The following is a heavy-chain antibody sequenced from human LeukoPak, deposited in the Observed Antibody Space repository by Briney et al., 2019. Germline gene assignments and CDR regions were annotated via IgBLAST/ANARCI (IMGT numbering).Heavy chain of an antibody. CDR1: GFTFSSYW. D-gene: IGHD3-10*01. Sequence: GSLRLSCAASGFTFSSYWMSWVRQAPGKGLEWVANIKQDGSEKYYVDSVKGRFTISRDNAKNSLYLQMNSLRAEDTAVYYCARDFNILLWFGESTYGMDVWGQGTTVTVSS. J-gene: IGHJ6*02. CDR2: IKQDGSEK. CDR3: ARDFNILLWFGESTYGMDV. V-gene: IGHV3-7*01.